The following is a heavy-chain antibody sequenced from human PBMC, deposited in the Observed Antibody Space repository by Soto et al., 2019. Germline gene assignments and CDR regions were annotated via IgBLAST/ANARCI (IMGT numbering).Heavy chain of an antibody. CDR3: ARIRRDGYNLFDY. J-gene: IGHJ4*02. CDR1: GGSVSSGSYY. Sequence: PSETLSLTCTVSGGSVSSGSYYWSWIRQPPGKGLEWIGYIYYSGSTNYNPSLKSRVTISVDTSKNQFSLKLSSVTAADTAVYYCARIRRDGYNLFDYWGQGTLVTVSS. D-gene: IGHD5-12*01. V-gene: IGHV4-61*01. CDR2: IYYSGST.